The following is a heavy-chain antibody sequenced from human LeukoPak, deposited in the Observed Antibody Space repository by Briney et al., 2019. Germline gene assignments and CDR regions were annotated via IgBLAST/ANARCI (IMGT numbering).Heavy chain of an antibody. Sequence: SVKVSCKASGGTFSSYAISWVRQAPGQGLEWMGGIIPIFGTANYAQKFQGRVTITTDESTSTAYMELSSLRSEDTAVYYCARDGGYCSSTSCQPPFQWGQGTLVTVSS. D-gene: IGHD2-2*01. CDR2: IIPIFGTA. CDR1: GGTFSSYA. J-gene: IGHJ4*02. V-gene: IGHV1-69*05. CDR3: ARDGGYCSSTSCQPPFQ.